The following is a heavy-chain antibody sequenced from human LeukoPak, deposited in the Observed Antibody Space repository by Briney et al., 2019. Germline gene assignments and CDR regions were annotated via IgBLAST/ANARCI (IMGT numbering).Heavy chain of an antibody. CDR1: GGTFSSYA. CDR3: ARAVGSGSYYYYYYMDV. CDR2: IIPIFGTA. J-gene: IGHJ6*03. V-gene: IGHV1-69*13. Sequence: ASVKVSCKASGGTFSSYAISWVRQAPGQGLEWMGGIIPIFGTANYAQKFQGRVTITADESTSTAYMELSSLRSEDTAVYYCARAVGSGSYYYYYYMDVWGKGTTVTISS. D-gene: IGHD3-10*01.